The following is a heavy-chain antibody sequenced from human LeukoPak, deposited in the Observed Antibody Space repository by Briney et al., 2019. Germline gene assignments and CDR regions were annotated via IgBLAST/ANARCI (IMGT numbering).Heavy chain of an antibody. CDR2: IIPILGIA. CDR1: GGTFSSYA. Sequence: SVKVSCKASGGTFSSYAISWVRQAPGQGLEWMGRIIPILGIANYAQKFQGRVTITADKSTSTAYMELSSLRSEDTAVYYCAREYSGSYLRRRDIIDYWGQGTLVTVSS. V-gene: IGHV1-69*04. D-gene: IGHD1-26*01. CDR3: AREYSGSYLRRRDIIDY. J-gene: IGHJ4*02.